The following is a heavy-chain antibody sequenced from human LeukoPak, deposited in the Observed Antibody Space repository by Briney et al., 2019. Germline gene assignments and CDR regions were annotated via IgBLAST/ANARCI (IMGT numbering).Heavy chain of an antibody. CDR3: ARDDYGDLNWFDP. CDR1: GYTFTGYY. Sequence: ASVKVSCKASGYTFTGYYMHWVRQAPGQGLEWMGWINPSSGGTNYAQKFQGRVTMTRDTSISTAYMELSRLRSDDTAVYYCARDDYGDLNWFDPWGQGTPVTVSS. D-gene: IGHD4-17*01. V-gene: IGHV1-2*02. J-gene: IGHJ5*02. CDR2: INPSSGGT.